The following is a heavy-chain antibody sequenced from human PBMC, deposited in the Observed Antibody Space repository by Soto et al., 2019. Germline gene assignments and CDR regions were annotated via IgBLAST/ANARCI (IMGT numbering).Heavy chain of an antibody. CDR2: IFSNDEK. CDR3: ARLRLGDYYYGMDV. V-gene: IGHV2-26*01. D-gene: IGHD4-17*01. J-gene: IGHJ6*02. Sequence: QVTLKESGPVLVKPTETLTLTCTVSGFSLSNARMGVSWIRQPPGKALEWLAHIFSNDEKSYSTSLKSRLTISKDTSKSQVVLTMTNMDPVDTATYYSARLRLGDYYYGMDVWGQGTTVTVSS. CDR1: GFSLSNARMG.